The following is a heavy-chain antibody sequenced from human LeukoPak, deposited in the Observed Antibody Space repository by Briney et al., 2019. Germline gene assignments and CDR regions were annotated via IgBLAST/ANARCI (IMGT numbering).Heavy chain of an antibody. J-gene: IGHJ3*02. CDR1: GFTFSSYG. CDR3: ASKGYSYGLDAFDI. CDR2: IWYDGSNK. V-gene: IGHV3-33*01. D-gene: IGHD5-18*01. Sequence: ERSLRLSCAASGFTFSSYGMHWVRQAPGKGLEWVAVIWYDGSNKYYADSVKGRFTISRDNSKNTLYLQMNSLRAEDTAVYYCASKGYSYGLDAFDIWGQGTMVTVSS.